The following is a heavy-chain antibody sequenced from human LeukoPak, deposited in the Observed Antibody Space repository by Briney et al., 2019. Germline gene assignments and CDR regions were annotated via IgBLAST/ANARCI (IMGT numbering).Heavy chain of an antibody. V-gene: IGHV1-8*03. CDR1: GYTFTSYD. CDR3: ARVPRTIWTWFDP. D-gene: IGHD2/OR15-2a*01. CDR2: MNPNSGNT. J-gene: IGHJ5*02. Sequence: ASVKVSCKASGYTFTSYDINWVRQATGQGLEWMGWMNPNSGNTGYPQKFQGRVTITRNPSISTAYMELTSLRSEDTAVYYCARVPRTIWTWFDPWGQGTLVTVSS.